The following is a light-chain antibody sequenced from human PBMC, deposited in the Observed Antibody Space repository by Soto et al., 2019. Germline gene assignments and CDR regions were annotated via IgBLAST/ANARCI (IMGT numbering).Light chain of an antibody. Sequence: QPVLTQSPSASASLGASVKLTCTLSSGHSSYAIAWHQQQPEKGPRYLMKVNSDGSHRKGDGIPDRFSGSSSGAERYLTISSLQSEDEADYYCQTWGTGIHGVFGGGTKVTVL. V-gene: IGLV4-69*01. J-gene: IGLJ3*02. CDR1: SGHSSYA. CDR2: VNSDGSH. CDR3: QTWGTGIHGV.